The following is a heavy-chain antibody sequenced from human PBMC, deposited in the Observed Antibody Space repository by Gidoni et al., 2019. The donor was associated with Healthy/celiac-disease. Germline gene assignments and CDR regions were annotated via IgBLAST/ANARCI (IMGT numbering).Heavy chain of an antibody. Sequence: QLQLQASGPGLVKPSETLSLTCTVSGGSISSSSYYWGWIRQPPGKGLEWIGSIYYSGSTYYNPSLKSRVTISVDTSKNQFSLKLSSVTAADTAVYYCAGPSPLYYDILTGYPAPFDYWGQGTLVTVSS. CDR3: AGPSPLYYDILTGYPAPFDY. V-gene: IGHV4-39*01. D-gene: IGHD3-9*01. CDR1: GGSISSSSYY. J-gene: IGHJ4*02. CDR2: IYYSGST.